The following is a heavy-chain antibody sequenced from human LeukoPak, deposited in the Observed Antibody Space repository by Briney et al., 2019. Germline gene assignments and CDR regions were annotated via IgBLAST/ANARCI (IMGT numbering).Heavy chain of an antibody. J-gene: IGHJ4*02. CDR3: AKQVYSGYDFDY. CDR2: ISYDGSNK. Sequence: GGSLRLSCAASGFTFSSYGMHWVRQAPGKGLEGVAVISYDGSNKYYADSAKGRFTISRDNSKNTLYLQMNSLRAEDTAVYYCAKQVYSGYDFDYWGQGTLVTVSS. D-gene: IGHD5-12*01. V-gene: IGHV3-30*18. CDR1: GFTFSSYG.